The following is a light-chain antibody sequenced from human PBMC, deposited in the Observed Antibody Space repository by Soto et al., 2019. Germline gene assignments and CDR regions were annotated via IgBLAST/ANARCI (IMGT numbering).Light chain of an antibody. J-gene: IGKJ5*01. CDR2: DAS. Sequence: PGERATLSCRASQSVRSSLAWYQQKPGQAPRLLIYDASTRAPGIPARVSGSGSGTELTLTISSLQSDDFAVYHCQQYNNWPPTFGHGTRLEI. V-gene: IGKV3-15*01. CDR3: QQYNNWPPT. CDR1: QSVRSS.